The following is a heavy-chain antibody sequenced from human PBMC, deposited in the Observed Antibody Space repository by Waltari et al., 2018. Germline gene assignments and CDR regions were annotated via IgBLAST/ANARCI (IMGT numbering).Heavy chain of an antibody. Sequence: EVQLVQSGAEVKKPGESLKISCKGSGYSFTSYWIGWVRQMPGKGLEWMGCIYPGEPDTRYSPSFQGQVTISADKSISTAYLQWSSLKASDTAMYYCARRQYCGGDCYSGGVFDYWGQGTLVTVSS. CDR3: ARRQYCGGDCYSGGVFDY. CDR1: GYSFTSYW. J-gene: IGHJ4*02. CDR2: IYPGEPDT. V-gene: IGHV5-51*01. D-gene: IGHD2-21*01.